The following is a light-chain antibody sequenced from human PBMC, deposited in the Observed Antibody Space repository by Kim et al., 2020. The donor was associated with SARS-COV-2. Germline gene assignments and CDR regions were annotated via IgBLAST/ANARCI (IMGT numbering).Light chain of an antibody. Sequence: GQSVTISCTGTSSDVGSYNLVSWYQQHPGKAPKLMIYEVSKRPSGVSHRFSGSESGDTASLTISGLQAEDEADYYCCSYAGSSTWVFGGGTQLTVL. CDR2: EVS. CDR3: CSYAGSSTWV. CDR1: SSDVGSYNL. J-gene: IGLJ3*02. V-gene: IGLV2-23*02.